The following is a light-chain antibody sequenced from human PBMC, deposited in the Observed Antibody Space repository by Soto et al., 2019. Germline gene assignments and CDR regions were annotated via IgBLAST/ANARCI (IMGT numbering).Light chain of an antibody. J-gene: IGLJ2*01. CDR1: SSDIGAYRF. CDR3: SSYAGSSTWV. Sequence: QSAPTQPPSASGSPGQSATISCTGSSSDIGAYRFVSWYQQYPGKAPKLIIYEVTKRPSGVPDRFSGSKSGNTASLTVSGLQTEDEADYCSSYAGSSTWVFGGGTKLTVL. V-gene: IGLV2-8*01. CDR2: EVT.